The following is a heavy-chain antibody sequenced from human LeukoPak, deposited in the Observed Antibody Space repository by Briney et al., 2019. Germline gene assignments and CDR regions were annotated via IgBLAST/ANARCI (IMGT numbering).Heavy chain of an antibody. Sequence: GGSLRLSCAASGFIFNNYGLVWVRQAPGKGLEWVSAISNDGGGTTYADFVKGRFTISRDNSKNTLFLQMDSLRAEDTALYYCAKGSSGYFFDLWGQGTLVTVSS. CDR1: GFIFNNYG. CDR3: AKGSSGYFFDL. CDR2: ISNDGGGT. J-gene: IGHJ4*02. D-gene: IGHD3-22*01. V-gene: IGHV3-23*01.